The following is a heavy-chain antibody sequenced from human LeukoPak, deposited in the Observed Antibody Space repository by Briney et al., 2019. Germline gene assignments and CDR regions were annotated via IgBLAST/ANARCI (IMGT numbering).Heavy chain of an antibody. CDR2: INHSGST. V-gene: IGHV4-34*01. D-gene: IGHD3-3*01. J-gene: IGHJ4*02. CDR3: ARDGVSKFDY. Sequence: PSETLSLTCAVYGRSFSGYYWSWIRQPPGKGLEWIGEINHSGSTNYNPSLKSRVTISVDTSKNQFSLKLSSVTAADTAVYYCARDGVSKFDYWGQGTLVTVSS. CDR1: GRSFSGYY.